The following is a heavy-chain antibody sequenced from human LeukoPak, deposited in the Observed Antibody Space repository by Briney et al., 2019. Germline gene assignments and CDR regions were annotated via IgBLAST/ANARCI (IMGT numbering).Heavy chain of an antibody. V-gene: IGHV3-48*03. CDR1: GVTFSSYE. J-gene: IGHJ5*02. Sequence: GGSLRLSCAASGVTFSSYEMNWVRQAPGKGRDWDSYISSSGSTIYYADSVKGRFTISRDNAKNSLYLQMNSLRAEDTAVYYCARGLAVAGDGSWFDPWGQGTLVTVSS. CDR2: ISSSGSTI. CDR3: ARGLAVAGDGSWFDP. D-gene: IGHD6-19*01.